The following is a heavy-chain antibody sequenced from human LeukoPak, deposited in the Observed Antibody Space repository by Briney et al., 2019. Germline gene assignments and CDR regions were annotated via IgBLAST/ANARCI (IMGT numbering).Heavy chain of an antibody. CDR1: GFTLRSHA. D-gene: IGHD2-21*01. CDR2: IYENGGTT. J-gene: IGHJ4*02. Sequence: QPGGSLRLSCVGSGFTLRSHAMSWVRQEPEKGLEFVSGIYENGGTTYYADSVKGRFSISRDNSKNTLYLQMDRLRGEDTAVYYCAKDFRIGYSAQFDYWGQGALVTVSS. V-gene: IGHV3-23*01. CDR3: AKDFRIGYSAQFDY.